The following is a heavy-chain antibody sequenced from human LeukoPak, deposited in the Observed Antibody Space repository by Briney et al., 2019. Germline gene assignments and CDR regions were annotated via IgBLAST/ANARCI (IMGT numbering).Heavy chain of an antibody. CDR2: IRYEGSNK. Sequence: GGSLRLSCAASGFTFSSYGMHWVRQAPGKGLEWVAFIRYEGSNKYYADSVKGRFTISRDNSKNTLYLQMNSLRAEDTAVYYCAKATTVTTWRFDYWGQGTLVTVSS. CDR3: AKATTVTTWRFDY. J-gene: IGHJ4*02. D-gene: IGHD4-11*01. V-gene: IGHV3-30*02. CDR1: GFTFSSYG.